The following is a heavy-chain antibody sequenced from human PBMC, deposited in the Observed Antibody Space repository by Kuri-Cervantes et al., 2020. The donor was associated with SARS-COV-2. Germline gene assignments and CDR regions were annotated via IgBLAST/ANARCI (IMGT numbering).Heavy chain of an antibody. CDR2: ISSSSSYI. Sequence: GESLKISCAASGFTFSSYSMNWVRQAPGKGLEWVSSISSSSSYIYYADSVKGRFTISRDNAKNSLYLQMNSLRAEDTAVYYCAGVVGITIFGVGAFDIWGQGTMVTVSS. CDR1: GFTFSSYS. D-gene: IGHD3-3*01. V-gene: IGHV3-21*01. CDR3: AGVVGITIFGVGAFDI. J-gene: IGHJ3*02.